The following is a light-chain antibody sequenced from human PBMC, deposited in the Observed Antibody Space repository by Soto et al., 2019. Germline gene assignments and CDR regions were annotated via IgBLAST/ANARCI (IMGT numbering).Light chain of an antibody. CDR2: DAS. CDR1: QSVSSY. V-gene: IGKV3-11*01. CDR3: QQRSNWPLLT. Sequence: EIVLTQSPATLSLSPGEIATLSCRASQSVSSYLAWYQQKTGQAPRLLIYDASNRATGIPARFSGSGSGTDFTLTISSLEPEDFAVYYCQQRSNWPLLTFGGGTKVEIK. J-gene: IGKJ4*01.